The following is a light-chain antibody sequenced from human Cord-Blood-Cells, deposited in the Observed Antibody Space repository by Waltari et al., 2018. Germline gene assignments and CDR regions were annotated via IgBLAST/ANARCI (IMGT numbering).Light chain of an antibody. CDR2: EGS. CDR3: CSYAGSSTNYV. V-gene: IGLV2-23*01. J-gene: IGLJ1*01. Sequence: QSALTQPASVSGSPGQSITISCTGTSSDVGSYNIVSWYQQHPGKAPKLMIYEGSKRPSGVSNRFSGSKSGNTASLTISGLQAEDEADYYCCSYAGSSTNYVFGTGTKVTVL. CDR1: SSDVGSYNI.